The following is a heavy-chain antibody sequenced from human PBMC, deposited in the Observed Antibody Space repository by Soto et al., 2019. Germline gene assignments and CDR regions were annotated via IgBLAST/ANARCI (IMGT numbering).Heavy chain of an antibody. J-gene: IGHJ6*02. CDR3: ARDRMAAAGTRNGMDV. CDR2: IWYDGSNK. D-gene: IGHD6-13*01. Sequence: QVQLVESGGGVVQPGRSLRLSCAASGFTFSSYGMHWVRQAPGKGLEWVAVIWYDGSNKYYADSVKGRFTISRDNSKNTLYLQMNSLRAEDTAVYYCARDRMAAAGTRNGMDVWGQGTTVTVSS. CDR1: GFTFSSYG. V-gene: IGHV3-33*01.